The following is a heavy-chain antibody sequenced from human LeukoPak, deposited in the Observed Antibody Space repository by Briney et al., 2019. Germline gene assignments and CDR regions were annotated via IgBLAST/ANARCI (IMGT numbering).Heavy chain of an antibody. CDR3: ATVDILTGYLDY. Sequence: ASVKVSCKASGYTFTGYYMHWVRQAPGQGLEWMGWINPNSGGTNYAQKFQGRVTMTRDTSISTAYMELRSLRSEDTAVYYCATVDILTGYLDYWGQGTLVTVSS. V-gene: IGHV1-2*02. CDR2: INPNSGGT. D-gene: IGHD3-9*01. J-gene: IGHJ4*02. CDR1: GYTFTGYY.